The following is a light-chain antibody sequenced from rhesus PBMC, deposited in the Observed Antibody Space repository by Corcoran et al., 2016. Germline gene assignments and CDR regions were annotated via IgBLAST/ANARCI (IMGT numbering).Light chain of an antibody. CDR2: KAS. J-gene: IGKJ3*01. CDR3: LQYSSSPFT. V-gene: IGKV1-74*01. Sequence: DIQMTQSPSSLSASVGDRVTITCRASENINNYLNWYQQRPGKAPKLLIYKASTLQSGVPSRFSGSGSGTDFTFTISSLQPEDFATYYCLQYSSSPFTFGPGTKLDIK. CDR1: ENINNY.